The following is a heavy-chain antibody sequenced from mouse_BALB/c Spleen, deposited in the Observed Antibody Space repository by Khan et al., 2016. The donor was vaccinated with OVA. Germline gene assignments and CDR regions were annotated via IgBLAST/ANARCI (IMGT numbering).Heavy chain of an antibody. J-gene: IGHJ3*01. V-gene: IGHV1S127*01. Sequence: QVQLQPSGPELVRPGASVKMSCKASGYTFTSFWIHWVKQRPGQGLEWIGMIDPSKSETRLNQKFKDKATLNVDKSSNTAYMQLSRLTSEDSAVDYCARGGYGSPFAYWGQGTLVTVSA. CDR1: GYTFTSFW. CDR3: ARGGYGSPFAY. CDR2: IDPSKSET. D-gene: IGHD1-1*01.